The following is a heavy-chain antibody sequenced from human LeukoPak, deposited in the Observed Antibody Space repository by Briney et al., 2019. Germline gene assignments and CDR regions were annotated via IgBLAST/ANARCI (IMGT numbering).Heavy chain of an antibody. J-gene: IGHJ4*02. CDR3: VASYGGYVLDY. D-gene: IGHD5-12*01. V-gene: IGHV4-59*01. CDR1: GGSIGSYH. Sequence: SETLSVTCSVSGGSIGSYHWNWIRQPSGKGLEWIGIVFNNGGTKHNPSLKSRVAISVDTSKNQFALKLSSVTAADTAVYYCVASYGGYVLDYWGQGALVIVSS. CDR2: VFNNGGT.